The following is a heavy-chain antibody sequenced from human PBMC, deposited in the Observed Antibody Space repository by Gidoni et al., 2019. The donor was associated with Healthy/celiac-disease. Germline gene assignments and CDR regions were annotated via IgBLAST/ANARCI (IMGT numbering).Heavy chain of an antibody. V-gene: IGHV1-2*02. Sequence: QVPLVQSGAAGTNPGASVKVSCKASAYPFTGSYMHWVRQAPGQGLEWMGWINPNSGGTNYAQKFQGRVTMTRDTSISTAYMELSRLRSDDTAVYYCARDCYGDHYYYYYGMDVWGQGTTVTVSS. J-gene: IGHJ6*02. D-gene: IGHD4-17*01. CDR2: INPNSGGT. CDR3: ARDCYGDHYYYYYGMDV. CDR1: AYPFTGSY.